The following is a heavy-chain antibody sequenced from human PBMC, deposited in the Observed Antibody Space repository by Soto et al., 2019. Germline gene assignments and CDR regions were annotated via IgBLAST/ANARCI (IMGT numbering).Heavy chain of an antibody. V-gene: IGHV3-30*18. D-gene: IGHD3-10*01. CDR3: AKDEFGVDY. CDR1: GFTFSSYG. J-gene: IGHJ4*02. CDR2: ISYDGSNK. Sequence: QVQLVESGGGVVQPGRSLRLSCAASGFTFSSYGKHWVRQAPGKGLEWVAVISYDGSNKYYADSVKGRFTISRDNSKNTLYLQMNSLRAEDTAVYYCAKDEFGVDYWGQGTLVTVSS.